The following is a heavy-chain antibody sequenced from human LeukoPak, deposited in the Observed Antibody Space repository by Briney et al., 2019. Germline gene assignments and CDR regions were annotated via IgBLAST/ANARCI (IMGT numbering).Heavy chain of an antibody. D-gene: IGHD3-22*01. Sequence: GGSLRLSCAASGFTFSSYWMSWVRQAPGKGLEWVANIKQDGSEKYYVDSVKGRFTIPRDNAKNSLYLQMNSLRAEDTAVYYCASCDSSVHAFDIWGQGTMVTVSS. CDR2: IKQDGSEK. CDR1: GFTFSSYW. CDR3: ASCDSSVHAFDI. J-gene: IGHJ3*02. V-gene: IGHV3-7*01.